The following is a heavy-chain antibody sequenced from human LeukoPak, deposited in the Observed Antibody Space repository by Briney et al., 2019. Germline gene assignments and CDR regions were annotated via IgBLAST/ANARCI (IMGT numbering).Heavy chain of an antibody. CDR1: GGSISSYY. CDR3: ARYFDWFYWFDP. Sequence: PSETLSLTCTVSGGSISSYYWSWIRQPPGKGLEWIGYIYYSGSTNYNPSLKSRVTISVDTSKNQISLKLSSVTAADTAVYYCARYFDWFYWFDPWGQGTLVTVSS. V-gene: IGHV4-59*01. D-gene: IGHD3-9*01. J-gene: IGHJ5*02. CDR2: IYYSGST.